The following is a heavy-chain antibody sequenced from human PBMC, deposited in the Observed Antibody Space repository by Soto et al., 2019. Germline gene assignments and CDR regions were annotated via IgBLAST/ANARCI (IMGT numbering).Heavy chain of an antibody. CDR2: IYHSGST. V-gene: IGHV4-4*02. D-gene: IGHD2-8*01. CDR1: GGSISSSNW. J-gene: IGHJ6*02. Sequence: SETLSLTCAVSGGSISSSNWWSWVRQPPGKGLEWIGEIYHSGSTNYNPSLKSRVTISVDKSKNQFSLKLSSVTAADTAVYYCASSGGLMVYATLYGMDVWGQGTTVTVSS. CDR3: ASSGGLMVYATLYGMDV.